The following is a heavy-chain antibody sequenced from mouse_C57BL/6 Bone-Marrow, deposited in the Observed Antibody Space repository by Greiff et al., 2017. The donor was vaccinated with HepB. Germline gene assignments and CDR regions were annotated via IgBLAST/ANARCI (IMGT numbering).Heavy chain of an antibody. CDR3: ARGYGSSSRSSFYWYFDV. CDR2: IDPSDSYT. Sequence: VKLQQPGAELVMPGASVKLSCKASGYTFTSYWMHWVKQRPGQGLEWIGEIDPSDSYTNYNQKFKGKSTLTVDKSSSTAYRQLSSLTSEDSAVYYCARGYGSSSRSSFYWYFDVWGTGTTVTVSS. V-gene: IGHV1-69*01. CDR1: GYTFTSYW. J-gene: IGHJ1*03. D-gene: IGHD1-1*01.